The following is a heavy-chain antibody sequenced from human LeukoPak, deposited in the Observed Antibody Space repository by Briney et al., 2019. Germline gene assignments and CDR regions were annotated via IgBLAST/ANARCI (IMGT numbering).Heavy chain of an antibody. CDR2: INHSGST. CDR1: GGSFSGYY. Sequence: PSETLSLTCAVYGGSFSGYYWSWIRQPPGKGLEWIGEINHSGSTNYNPSLKSRVNISVDTSKNQFSLKLSSVTAADTAVYYCARAWDIVVVPAAPSPSDYYYGMDVWGQGTTVTVSS. CDR3: ARAWDIVVVPAAPSPSDYYYGMDV. V-gene: IGHV4-34*01. D-gene: IGHD2-2*01. J-gene: IGHJ6*02.